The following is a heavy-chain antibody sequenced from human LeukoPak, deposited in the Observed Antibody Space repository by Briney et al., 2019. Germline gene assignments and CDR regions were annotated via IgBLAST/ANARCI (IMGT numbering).Heavy chain of an antibody. CDR2: IYYSGST. Sequence: SETLSLTCTVSGGSISSYYWSWIRQPPGKGLEWIGYIYYSGSTNYNPSLKSRVTISVDTSKNQFSLKLSSVTAADTAVYYCARDTNYYGSGSRNWFDPWGQGTLVTVSS. D-gene: IGHD3-10*01. CDR3: ARDTNYYGSGSRNWFDP. CDR1: GGSISSYY. V-gene: IGHV4-59*01. J-gene: IGHJ5*02.